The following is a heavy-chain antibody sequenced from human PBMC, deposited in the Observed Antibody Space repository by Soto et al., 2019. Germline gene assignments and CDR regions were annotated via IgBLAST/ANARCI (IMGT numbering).Heavy chain of an antibody. Sequence: SETLSLTCTVSGGSTSSSNYYWGWMRQPPGKGLEWIGNIYYSGTTYYAPSLKSRVTISVDTSKNQFSLKLNSVTAADTAVYYFSRRFYEGIAAFYFWSRGSLVIAPQ. CDR2: IYYSGTT. V-gene: IGHV4-39*01. D-gene: IGHD6-13*01. CDR3: SRRFYEGIAAFYF. J-gene: IGHJ4*02. CDR1: GGSTSSSNYY.